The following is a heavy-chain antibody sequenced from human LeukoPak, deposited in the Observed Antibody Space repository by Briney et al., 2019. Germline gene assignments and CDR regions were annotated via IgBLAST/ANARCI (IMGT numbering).Heavy chain of an antibody. D-gene: IGHD3-10*01. Sequence: SETLSLTCSVSGDSITGYYWGWIRQPPGKGPEWIGNIYYTGNTYYNSSLKSRVTIPLDTSKNQFSLTVISMTAADTAAYYCTKSDGYGLIRICGRGTMVTVSS. CDR2: IYYTGNT. CDR1: GDSITGYY. CDR3: TKSDGYGLIRI. J-gene: IGHJ3*02. V-gene: IGHV4-39*07.